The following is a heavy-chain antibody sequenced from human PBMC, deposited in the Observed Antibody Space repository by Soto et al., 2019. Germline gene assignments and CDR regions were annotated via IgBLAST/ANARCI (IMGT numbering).Heavy chain of an antibody. J-gene: IGHJ3*02. V-gene: IGHV3-23*01. CDR3: AKDVAYSDFWSGHQGGFDI. Sequence: PGGSLRLSCAASGFTFSSYAMNWVRQAPGKGLAWVSGISGSGGGAFYTYSVKGRFTISRDNSKNTVYLQMNSLRAEDTAVYYCAKDVAYSDFWSGHQGGFDIWGRGTMVTVSS. CDR1: GFTFSSYA. D-gene: IGHD3-3*01. CDR2: ISGSGGGA.